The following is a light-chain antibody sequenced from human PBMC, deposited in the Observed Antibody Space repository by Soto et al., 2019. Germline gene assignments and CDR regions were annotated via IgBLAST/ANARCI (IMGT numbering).Light chain of an antibody. J-gene: IGKJ5*01. CDR2: GAS. Sequence: DIVLMQSPGTLSLCPGERASLCCPASQSVSSSDLAWYKQKPGQAPRPVIDGASSRATGIPDRFSGSGYGTDFTLTISRLESEDFAVYYCQQYNTWRSIRFGQ. CDR1: QSVSSSD. CDR3: QQYNTWRSIR. V-gene: IGKV3-20*01.